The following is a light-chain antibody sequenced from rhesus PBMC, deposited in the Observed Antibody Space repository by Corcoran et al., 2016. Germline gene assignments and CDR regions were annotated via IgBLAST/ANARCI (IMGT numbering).Light chain of an antibody. CDR3: PQGQNSPWT. CDR2: QAS. J-gene: IGKJ1*01. Sequence: DIVLTQSPASLAVLPGQRATNTCRARESVRFFGRNLIHWYQQKPGQPPKRLMYQASTKETGVPARFSGSGSGTDFTLTIHPVETDDAADYYCPQGQNSPWTFGPGTKVEIK. V-gene: IGKV7-13*01. CDR1: ESVRFFGRNL.